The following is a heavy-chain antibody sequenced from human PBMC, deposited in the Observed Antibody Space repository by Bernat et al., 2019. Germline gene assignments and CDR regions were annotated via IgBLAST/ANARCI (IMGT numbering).Heavy chain of an antibody. J-gene: IGHJ4*02. D-gene: IGHD6-13*01. CDR2: IYSGGST. CDR3: ERVWYSSSWHHAPFDY. CDR1: GFTVSSNY. V-gene: IGHV3-66*01. Sequence: EVQLVESGGGLVQPGGSLRLSCAASGFTVSSNYMSWVRQAPGKGLEWVSVIYSGGSTYYADSVKGRFTISRDNSKNTLYLQMNSLRDEDTAVYYCERVWYSSSWHHAPFDYWGQGTLVTVSS.